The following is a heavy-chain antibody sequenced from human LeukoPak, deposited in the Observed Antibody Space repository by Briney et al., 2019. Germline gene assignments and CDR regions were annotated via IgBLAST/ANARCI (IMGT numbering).Heavy chain of an antibody. J-gene: IGHJ4*02. V-gene: IGHV3-74*03. CDR3: ARRHLPVDGTGRDDY. Sequence: PGGSLRLSCVASGFTFSSYWMHWVRQAPGKGLVWVSRIYSGGTSTTYADSVKGRFTISRDNAKNTLYLQMHSMRVEDTAVYYCARRHLPVDGTGRDDYWGQGTLVTVSS. D-gene: IGHD6-19*01. CDR2: IYSGGTST. CDR1: GFTFSSYW.